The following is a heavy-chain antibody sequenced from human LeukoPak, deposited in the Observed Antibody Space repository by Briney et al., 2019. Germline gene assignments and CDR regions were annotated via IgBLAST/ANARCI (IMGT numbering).Heavy chain of an antibody. CDR1: GYTLTELS. CDR2: FDPEDGET. J-gene: IGHJ6*02. V-gene: IGHV1-24*01. D-gene: IGHD6-13*01. CDR3: ARAVKQQLVPGYYYGMDV. Sequence: ASVKVSCKVSGYTLTELSMHWVRQAPGKGLEWMGGFDPEDGETIYAQKFQGRVTMTRNTSISTAYMELSSLRSEDTAVYYCARAVKQQLVPGYYYGMDVWGQGATVTVSS.